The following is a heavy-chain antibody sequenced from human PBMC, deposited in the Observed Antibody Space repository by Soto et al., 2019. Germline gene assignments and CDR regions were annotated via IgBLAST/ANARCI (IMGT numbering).Heavy chain of an antibody. J-gene: IGHJ4*02. V-gene: IGHV3-30-3*01. D-gene: IGHD6-13*01. Sequence: QVQLVESGGGVVQPGRSLRLSCAASGFTFSSYAMHWVRQAPGKGLEWVAVISYDGSNKYYADSVKGRFTISRDNSKNTLYLQMTSLRAEDTAVYYCARGEVGGSSWYRGYLEYWGQGTLVIVST. CDR1: GFTFSSYA. CDR3: ARGEVGGSSWYRGYLEY. CDR2: ISYDGSNK.